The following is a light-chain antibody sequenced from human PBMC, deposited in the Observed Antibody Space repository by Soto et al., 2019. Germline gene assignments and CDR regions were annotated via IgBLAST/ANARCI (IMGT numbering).Light chain of an antibody. J-gene: IGKJ1*01. CDR1: QSLLHSNGYNY. CDR3: MQALQTPWT. Sequence: DLVMTQSPLSLPVTPEEPASITCRSSQSLLHSNGYNYLDWYLQKPGQSPQLLIYLGSNRASGVPDRFSGSGSGTDFTLKIRRVEAEDVGVYYCMQALQTPWTFGQGTKLEIK. CDR2: LGS. V-gene: IGKV2-28*01.